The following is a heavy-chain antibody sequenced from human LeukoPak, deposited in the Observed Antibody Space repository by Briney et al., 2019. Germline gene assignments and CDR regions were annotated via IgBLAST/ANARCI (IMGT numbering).Heavy chain of an antibody. CDR2: TYYRSKWYN. V-gene: IGHV6-1*01. CDR1: GDSVSSNSAV. D-gene: IGHD3-16*01. CDR3: ARSYNWFDP. J-gene: IGHJ5*02. Sequence: SQTLSLTCAISGDSVSSNSAVWNWIRQSPSRGLEWLGRTYYRSKWYNDYAVSVKSRITINPDTSMNQFSLPLNSVTPKDTAVYYCARSYNWFDPWGQGTLVTVSS.